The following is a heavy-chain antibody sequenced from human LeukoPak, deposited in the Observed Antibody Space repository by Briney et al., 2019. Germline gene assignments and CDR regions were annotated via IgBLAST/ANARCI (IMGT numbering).Heavy chain of an antibody. D-gene: IGHD2-2*02. V-gene: IGHV1-46*01. Sequence: ASVKVSCKASGYTFTSYYMHWVRQAPGQGLEWMGIINPSGGSTSYAQKFQGRVTMTRDTSTSTVYMELSSLRSEDTAVYYCASSGYCSSTSCHRQGNYYYMDVWGKGTTVTISS. CDR1: GYTFTSYY. J-gene: IGHJ6*03. CDR3: ASSGYCSSTSCHRQGNYYYMDV. CDR2: INPSGGST.